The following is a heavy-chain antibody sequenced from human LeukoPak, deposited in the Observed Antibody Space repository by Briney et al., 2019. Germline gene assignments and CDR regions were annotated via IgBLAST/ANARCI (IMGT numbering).Heavy chain of an antibody. D-gene: IGHD3-3*01. V-gene: IGHV3-21*01. CDR1: GFTFSSYS. Sequence: PGGSLRLSCAASGFTFSSYSMNWVRQAPGKGLEWVSSISSSSSYIYYADSVKGRFTISRDNAKNSLYLQMNSLRAEDTAVYYCARAGNYDFWSGYSARGDWGQGTLVTVSS. CDR2: ISSSSSYI. J-gene: IGHJ4*02. CDR3: ARAGNYDFWSGYSARGD.